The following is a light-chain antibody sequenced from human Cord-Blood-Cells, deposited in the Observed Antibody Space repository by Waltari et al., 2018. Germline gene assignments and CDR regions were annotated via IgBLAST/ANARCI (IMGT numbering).Light chain of an antibody. CDR1: QSISSY. V-gene: IGKV1-39*01. J-gene: IGKJ3*01. CDR2: AAS. Sequence: DIQMTQSPSSLSASVGDRVTITCRASQSISSYLNWYQQKPGKAPKLLIYAASSVQSGVPSRFSGSGSGTEFTLTISSLQPEDFATYYCQQSYSTLLFTFGPGTKVDIK. CDR3: QQSYSTLLFT.